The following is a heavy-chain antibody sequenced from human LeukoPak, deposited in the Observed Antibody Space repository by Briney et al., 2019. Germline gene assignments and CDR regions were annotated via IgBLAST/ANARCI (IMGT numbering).Heavy chain of an antibody. V-gene: IGHV3-49*04. Sequence: GGSPRLSCAASGFPFSSYSMNWVRQAPGKGLEWVGFIRSKAYGGTTEYAASVKGRFTISRDDSKSIAYLQMNSLKTEDTAVYYCTSLRYFDWAPYDYWGQGTLVTVSS. CDR1: GFPFSSYS. CDR2: IRSKAYGGTT. J-gene: IGHJ4*02. CDR3: TSLRYFDWAPYDY. D-gene: IGHD3-9*01.